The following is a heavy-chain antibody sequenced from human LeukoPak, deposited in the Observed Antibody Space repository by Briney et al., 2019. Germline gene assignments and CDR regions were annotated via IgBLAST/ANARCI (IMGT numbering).Heavy chain of an antibody. D-gene: IGHD3-10*01. CDR2: INPNSGGT. CDR1: GYTFTGYY. V-gene: IGHV1-2*02. J-gene: IGHJ3*02. CDR3: ARAYGSGSYLNKMAAFDI. Sequence: GASVKVSCKSSGYTFTGYYMHWVRQAPGQGLEWMGWINPNSGGTNYAQKFQGRVTMTRDTSISTAYMELSRLRSDDTAVYYCARAYGSGSYLNKMAAFDIWGQGTMVTVSS.